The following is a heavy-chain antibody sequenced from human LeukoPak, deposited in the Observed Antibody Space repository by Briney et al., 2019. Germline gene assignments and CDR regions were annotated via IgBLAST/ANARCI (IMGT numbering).Heavy chain of an antibody. J-gene: IGHJ4*02. CDR2: IYWNDDK. V-gene: IGHV2-5*01. CDR1: GFSLSTSGVG. Sequence: SGPTLVNPTQTLTLTCTFSGFSLSTSGVGVGWIRQPPGKALEWLALIYWNDDKRYSPSLKSRLTITKDTSKNQVVLTMTNMDSVDTATYYCARYVDIVATIISYGLDYWGQGTLVTVSS. D-gene: IGHD5-12*01. CDR3: ARYVDIVATIISYGLDY.